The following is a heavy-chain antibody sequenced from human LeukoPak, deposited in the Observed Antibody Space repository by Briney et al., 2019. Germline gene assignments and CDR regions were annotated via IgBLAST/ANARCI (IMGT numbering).Heavy chain of an antibody. V-gene: IGHV3-23*01. J-gene: IGHJ4*02. CDR2: ISGSGGST. CDR3: AKGHYGSGVYYFDY. D-gene: IGHD3-10*01. Sequence: TGGSLRLSCAASGFTFSSYAMSWVRQAPGKGPEWVSAISGSGGSTYYADSVKGRFTISRDNSKNTLYLQMNSLRAEDTAVYYCAKGHYGSGVYYFDYWGQGTLVTVSS. CDR1: GFTFSSYA.